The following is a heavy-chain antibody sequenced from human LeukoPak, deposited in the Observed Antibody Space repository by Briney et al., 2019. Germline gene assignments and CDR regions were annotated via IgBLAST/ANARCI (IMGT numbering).Heavy chain of an antibody. J-gene: IGHJ5*02. CDR3: ARDSSGYYPPVEFHP. CDR1: GDSISSYY. Sequence: KPSETLSLTCTVSGDSISSYYWSWIRQPPGKGLEWIGYIYYSGSTNYNPSLKSRVTISVDTSKNQFSLKLSSVTAADTAVYYCARDSSGYYPPVEFHPWGQGTLVTVSS. V-gene: IGHV4-59*01. CDR2: IYYSGST. D-gene: IGHD3-22*01.